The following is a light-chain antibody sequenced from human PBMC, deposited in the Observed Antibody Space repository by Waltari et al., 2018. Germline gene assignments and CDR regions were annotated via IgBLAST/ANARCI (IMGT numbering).Light chain of an antibody. Sequence: DIVMTQSPLSLPVTPGEPASIPCRSSQSLLHSNGYNYLDWYLQKPGQSPQLLIYLGSNRASGVPDRVSGSGSGTDFTLKISRVEAEDVGVYYCMQALQTPFTFCPGTKVDIK. CDR2: LGS. J-gene: IGKJ3*01. V-gene: IGKV2-28*01. CDR1: QSLLHSNGYNY. CDR3: MQALQTPFT.